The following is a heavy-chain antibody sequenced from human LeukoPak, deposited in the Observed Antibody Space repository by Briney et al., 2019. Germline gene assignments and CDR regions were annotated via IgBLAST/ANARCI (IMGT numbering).Heavy chain of an antibody. Sequence: GGSLRLSCVASGFTFSDYAIHWVRQAPGKGLEWVAGISDSGANSYYADSVKGRFTISRDNSKNTLYLLIHSLRSEDSAVYFCARDSFCTSARCFGAAINNCFDPWGQGTLVTVSS. J-gene: IGHJ5*02. CDR1: GFTFSDYA. CDR3: ARDSFCTSARCFGAAINNCFDP. V-gene: IGHV3-30*04. D-gene: IGHD2-2*01. CDR2: ISDSGANS.